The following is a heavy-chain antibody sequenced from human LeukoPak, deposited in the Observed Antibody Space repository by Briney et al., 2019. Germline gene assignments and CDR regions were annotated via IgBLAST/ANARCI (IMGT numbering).Heavy chain of an antibody. CDR3: ATYPLRGYRYGSDLDY. CDR2: ISGSGGST. CDR1: GFTFSSYA. J-gene: IGHJ4*02. D-gene: IGHD5-18*01. Sequence: GGSLRLSCAASGFTFSSYAMSWVLQAPGKGLEWVSAISGSGGSTYYADSVKGRFTISRDNSKNTLYLQMNSLRAEDTAVYYCATYPLRGYRYGSDLDYSGQGTLVSVSS. V-gene: IGHV3-23*01.